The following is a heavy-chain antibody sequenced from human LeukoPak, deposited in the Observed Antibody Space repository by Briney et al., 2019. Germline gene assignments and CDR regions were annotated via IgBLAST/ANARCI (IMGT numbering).Heavy chain of an antibody. Sequence: GGSLKLSCAASGFTFSGSAMHWVRQASGKGLEWVGRIRSKANSYATAYAASVKGRFTISRDDSKNTAYLQMNSLKTEDTAVYYCTRRILGSSSNYWGQGTLVTVSS. V-gene: IGHV3-73*01. CDR2: IRSKANSYAT. D-gene: IGHD6-6*01. J-gene: IGHJ4*02. CDR1: GFTFSGSA. CDR3: TRRILGSSSNY.